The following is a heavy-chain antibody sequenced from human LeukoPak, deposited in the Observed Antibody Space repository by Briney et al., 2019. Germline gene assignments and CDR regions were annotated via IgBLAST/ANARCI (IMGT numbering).Heavy chain of an antibody. Sequence: PSETLSLTCTVSGGSIRGSVYYWGWIRQPPGRGLEWIASIYYSGSTYYNPSLKSRVTISEDSSKNQFPLKLTSVTAADTAVYYCARHGCSTTSCYTIAFWGQGALVTVSS. CDR1: GGSIRGSVYY. J-gene: IGHJ4*02. V-gene: IGHV4-39*01. CDR2: IYYSGST. CDR3: ARHGCSTTSCYTIAF. D-gene: IGHD2-2*02.